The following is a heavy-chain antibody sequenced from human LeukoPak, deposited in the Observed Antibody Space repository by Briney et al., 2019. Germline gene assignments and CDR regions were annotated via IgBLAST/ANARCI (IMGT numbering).Heavy chain of an antibody. CDR1: GFTFSTYW. V-gene: IGHV3-7*05. CDR2: IKQDGSEK. J-gene: IGHJ4*02. Sequence: GGSLRLSCAASGFTFSTYWMTWVRQAPGKGLEWVANIKQDGSEKHYVDSVKGRFTISRDNDKNSLYLQMNSMRAEDTAVYFCVRGGAAYGYWGQGTLVTVSS. D-gene: IGHD4-17*01. CDR3: VRGGAAYGY.